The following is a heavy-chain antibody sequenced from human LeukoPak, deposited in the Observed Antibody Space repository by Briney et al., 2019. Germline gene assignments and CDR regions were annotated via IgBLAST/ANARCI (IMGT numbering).Heavy chain of an antibody. D-gene: IGHD1-20*01. Sequence: SVKVSCKASGGAFSSYAISWVRQAPGQGLEWMGRIIPILGIANYAQKFQGRVTITADKSTSTAYMELSSLRSEDTAVYYCASLGITGTTRAFDYWGQGTLVTVSS. CDR1: GGAFSSYA. V-gene: IGHV1-69*04. CDR2: IIPILGIA. J-gene: IGHJ4*02. CDR3: ASLGITGTTRAFDY.